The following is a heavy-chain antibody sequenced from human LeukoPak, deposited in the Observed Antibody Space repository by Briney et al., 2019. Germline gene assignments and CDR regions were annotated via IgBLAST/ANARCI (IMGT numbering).Heavy chain of an antibody. V-gene: IGHV3-15*01. CDR3: TTEDYDILTGFNWFDP. CDR1: GFTFSNAW. D-gene: IGHD3-9*01. CDR2: IKSKTDGGTT. J-gene: IGHJ5*02. Sequence: NPGGSLRLSCAASGFTFSNAWMSWVRQAPGKGLEWVGRIKSKTDGGTTDYAAPVKGRFTISRDDSKNTLYLQMNSLKTEDTAVYYCTTEDYDILTGFNWFDPWGQGTLVTVSS.